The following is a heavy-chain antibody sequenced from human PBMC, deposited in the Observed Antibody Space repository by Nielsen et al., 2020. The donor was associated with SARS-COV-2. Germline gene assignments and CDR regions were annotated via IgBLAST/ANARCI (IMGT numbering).Heavy chain of an antibody. CDR3: ARDVVVVPAAPYLGDWFDP. CDR2: INPSGGST. D-gene: IGHD2-2*01. V-gene: IGHV1-46*01. Sequence: ASVKASCKASGYTFTSYYMHWVRQAPGQGLEWMGIINPSGGSTSYAQKFQGRVTMTRDTSTSTVYMELSSLRSEDTAVYYCARDVVVVPAAPYLGDWFDPWGQGTLVTVSS. J-gene: IGHJ5*02. CDR1: GYTFTSYY.